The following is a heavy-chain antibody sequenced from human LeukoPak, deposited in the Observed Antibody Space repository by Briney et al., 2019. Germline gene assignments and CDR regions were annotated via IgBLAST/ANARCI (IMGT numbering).Heavy chain of an antibody. J-gene: IGHJ3*02. Sequence: GESLKISCKGSGYNFTTYWIGWVRQMPGKGLELMGIIYPGDSDTRYSPSFQGQVTISADKSLSTAYLQWSSLEASDTAMYYCARQGLSGGFDIWGQGTKVTVSS. CDR2: IYPGDSDT. CDR3: ARQGLSGGFDI. CDR1: GYNFTTYW. V-gene: IGHV5-51*01. D-gene: IGHD2-15*01.